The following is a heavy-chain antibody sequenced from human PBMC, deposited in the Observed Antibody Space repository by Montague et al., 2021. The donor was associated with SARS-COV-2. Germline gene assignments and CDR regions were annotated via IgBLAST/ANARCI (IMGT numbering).Heavy chain of an antibody. CDR2: ISGSGSKT. CDR3: ARDQGGYGTFDI. Sequence: SPRLSCAASGLIFSDYYMTWIRQAPGKGLEWVSHISGSGSKTYYADSVKGRFTISRDTANNSVYLQMNFLGAEDTAVYYCARDQGGYGTFDIWGQGTMVTVSS. D-gene: IGHD5-12*01. V-gene: IGHV3-11*01. CDR1: GLIFSDYY. J-gene: IGHJ3*02.